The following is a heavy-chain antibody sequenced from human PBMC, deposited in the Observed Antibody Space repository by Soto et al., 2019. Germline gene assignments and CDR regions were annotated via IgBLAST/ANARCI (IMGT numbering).Heavy chain of an antibody. V-gene: IGHV1-69*12. CDR3: ARDIDRLQLGGNYYYILDV. CDR2: IMPIFRTP. D-gene: IGHD5-12*01. CDR1: GGTFSNSA. J-gene: IGHJ6*02. Sequence: VQLEQSGAEVKKPGSSVKVSCKASGGTFSNSAISWVRQAPGQGLEWMGGIMPIFRTPDYAQKFQGRVTVTADESTSTAYMELSGLRSDDTAVYYCARDIDRLQLGGNYYYILDVWGQGTTVTVSS.